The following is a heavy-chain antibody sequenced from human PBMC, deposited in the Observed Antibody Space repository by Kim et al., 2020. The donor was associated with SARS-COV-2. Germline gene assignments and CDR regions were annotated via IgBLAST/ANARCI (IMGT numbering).Heavy chain of an antibody. J-gene: IGHJ5*02. D-gene: IGHD2-2*01. CDR1: GYGGSFSGYY. CDR3: ARVPSGFAIVVVPGPDERHWFDP. Sequence: SETLSLTCVVYGYGGSFSGYYWSFIRQPPGKGLEWIGEINDVGTTRYNPSLKIRVTISVDPSKNQFYLKMDSVTAADTAVYYCARVPSGFAIVVVPGPDERHWFDPWGQGTLVTVSS. CDR2: INDVGTT. V-gene: IGHV4-34*01.